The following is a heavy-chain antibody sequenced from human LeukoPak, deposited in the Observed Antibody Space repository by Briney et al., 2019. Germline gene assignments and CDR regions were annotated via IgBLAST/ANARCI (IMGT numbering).Heavy chain of an antibody. CDR1: GFTFSSYG. D-gene: IGHD3-10*01. CDR3: ARSGLFYGSGSHFDY. V-gene: IGHV3-33*01. Sequence: GGSLRLSCAASGFTFSSYGMHWVRQAPGKGLEWVAVIWYDGSNKYYADSVKGRFTISRDNSKNTLYLQMNSLRAEVTAVYYCARSGLFYGSGSHFDYWGQGTLVTVSS. J-gene: IGHJ4*02. CDR2: IWYDGSNK.